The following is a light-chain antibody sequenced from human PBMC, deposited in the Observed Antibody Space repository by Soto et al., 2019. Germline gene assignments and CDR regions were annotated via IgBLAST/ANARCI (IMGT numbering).Light chain of an antibody. Sequence: QSVLTQPASVSGSPGQSITISCTGTSSDVGGYNYVSWYQQHPGKAPKLMIYDVSNRPSGVSNRFSGSKSGNTASLTISGLQAEDEADYYCRSYTSSNMEVFGTGTKLTVL. V-gene: IGLV2-14*01. CDR1: SSDVGGYNY. J-gene: IGLJ1*01. CDR3: RSYTSSNMEV. CDR2: DVS.